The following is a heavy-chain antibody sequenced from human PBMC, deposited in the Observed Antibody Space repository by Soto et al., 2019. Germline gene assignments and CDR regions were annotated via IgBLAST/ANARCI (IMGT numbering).Heavy chain of an antibody. V-gene: IGHV1-3*01. D-gene: IGHD6-19*01. J-gene: IGHJ5*02. CDR2: INAGNGNT. Sequence: ASVKVSCKASGYTFTSYAMHWVRQAPGQRLEWMGWINAGNGNTKYSQKFQGRVTITRDTSASTAYMELSSLRSEDTAVYYCARNWQWLGINWFDPWGHGTLVTVSS. CDR3: ARNWQWLGINWFDP. CDR1: GYTFTSYA.